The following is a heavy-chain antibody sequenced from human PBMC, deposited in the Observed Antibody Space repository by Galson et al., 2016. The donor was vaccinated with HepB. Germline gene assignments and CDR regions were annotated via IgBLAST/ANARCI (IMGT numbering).Heavy chain of an antibody. CDR2: IYDSGST. CDR3: ARERQFHYDSSGYYTTSYWHFDL. V-gene: IGHV4-34*01. D-gene: IGHD3-22*01. Sequence: LTCAVYGGSFSGYYWSWIRQPPGKGLEWIGEIYDSGSTNYNPSLRSRATISIDTSKGQFSLKLSSVTAADTALYYCARERQFHYDSSGYYTTSYWHFDLWGRGTLVTVSS. J-gene: IGHJ2*01. CDR1: GGSFSGYY.